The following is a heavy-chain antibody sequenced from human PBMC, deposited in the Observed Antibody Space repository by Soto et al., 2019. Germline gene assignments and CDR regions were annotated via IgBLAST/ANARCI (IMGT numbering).Heavy chain of an antibody. CDR1: GYTFTNYY. Sequence: ASVKVSCKASGYTFTNYYMPWVRQAPGQGLEWMGIINPSGGSTSYAQKFQGRVTMTRDTSTSTVYMELSSLRSEDTAVYYCARFGSYYGVDYWGQGTLVTVSS. J-gene: IGHJ4*02. D-gene: IGHD1-26*01. CDR2: INPSGGST. CDR3: ARFGSYYGVDY. V-gene: IGHV1-46*01.